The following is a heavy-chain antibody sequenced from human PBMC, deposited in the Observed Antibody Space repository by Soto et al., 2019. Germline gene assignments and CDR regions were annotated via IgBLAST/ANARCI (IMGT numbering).Heavy chain of an antibody. V-gene: IGHV4-59*01. J-gene: IGHJ3*01. CDR1: GGSISSYY. CDR3: ARDTPPDAFDF. CDR2: IYYSGST. Sequence: PSETLSVTWTVSGGSISSYYWSWIRQPPGKGLEWIGYIYYSGSTNYNPSLKSRVTISVDTSKNQFSLKLSSVTAADTAVYYCARDTPPDAFDFWGQGTMVTVSS.